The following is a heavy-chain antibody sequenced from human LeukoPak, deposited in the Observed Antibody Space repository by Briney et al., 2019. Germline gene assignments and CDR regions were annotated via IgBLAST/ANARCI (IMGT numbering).Heavy chain of an antibody. Sequence: PSETLSLTCTVSGGSISSYDWSWIRQPPGKGLEWIGYIYYSGSTNYNPSLKSRVTISLDTSKNQFSLKLSSVTAADTALYYCARGGEMDTISIWFDPWGQGTLVTVSS. V-gene: IGHV4-59*01. J-gene: IGHJ5*02. CDR2: IYYSGST. CDR1: GGSISSYD. D-gene: IGHD5-24*01. CDR3: ARGGEMDTISIWFDP.